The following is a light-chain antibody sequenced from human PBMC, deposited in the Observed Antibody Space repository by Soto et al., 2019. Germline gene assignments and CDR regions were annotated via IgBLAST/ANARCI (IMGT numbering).Light chain of an antibody. V-gene: IGKV1-5*03. J-gene: IGKJ5*01. Sequence: DIQMTQSPSTLSGSVGDRVTITCRASQTISSWLAWYQQKPGKAPKLLIYKAYTLKSGVQSRFSGSGSGTEFTLTIRSLQPDDSATYYCQEYKSDSITFGQGTRLEIK. CDR2: KAY. CDR1: QTISSW. CDR3: QEYKSDSIT.